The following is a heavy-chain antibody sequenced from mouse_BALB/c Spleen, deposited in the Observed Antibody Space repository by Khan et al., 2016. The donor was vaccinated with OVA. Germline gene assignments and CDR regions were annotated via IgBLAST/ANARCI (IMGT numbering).Heavy chain of an antibody. D-gene: IGHD1-1*01. CDR1: GYSITSDYA. CDR2: ISYSGRT. CDR3: ARSVTITTVVATDFDY. Sequence: QLEESGPGLVKPPQSLSLTCTVTGYSITSDYAWNWIRQFPGNKLEWMGYISYSGRTSYNPSLTSRISIPRNKSKNQFFLQVNSVTTEDTATYYCARSVTITTVVATDFDYWGQGTTLTVSS. V-gene: IGHV3-2*02. J-gene: IGHJ2*01.